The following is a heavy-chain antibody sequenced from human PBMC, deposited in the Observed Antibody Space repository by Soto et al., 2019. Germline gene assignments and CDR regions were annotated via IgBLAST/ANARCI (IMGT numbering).Heavy chain of an antibody. CDR2: ISNDGSDK. D-gene: IGHD6-13*01. J-gene: IGHJ4*02. Sequence: QVQLVESGGGVVRPGRSLRLTCAASGFTFRNYGMHWVRQAPGKGLEWVAVISNDGSDKYYADSMKGRFIISRDKSENTLFLNMNSLKPEAMAVYYCAKETQHLVRDYWGQGTLVTVSS. V-gene: IGHV3-30*18. CDR3: AKETQHLVRDY. CDR1: GFTFRNYG.